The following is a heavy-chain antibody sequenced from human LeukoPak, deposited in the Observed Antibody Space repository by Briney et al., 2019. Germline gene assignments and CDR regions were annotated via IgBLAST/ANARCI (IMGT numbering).Heavy chain of an antibody. J-gene: IGHJ4*02. CDR1: GFTESINY. V-gene: IGHV3-53*01. CDR3: ASGYDLSGYDY. CDR2: IYSGCST. Sequence: PGVSLRLSCGASGFTESINYMSGVPRARGKGLVCVSVIYSGCSTYFADPVKGRFHMFRGNSKNTVYFQMNRLRAEDTAVYYCASGYDLSGYDYWGQGTLVTVSS. D-gene: IGHD5-12*01.